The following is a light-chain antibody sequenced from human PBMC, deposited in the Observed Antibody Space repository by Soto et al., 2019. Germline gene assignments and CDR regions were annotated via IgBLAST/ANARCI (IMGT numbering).Light chain of an antibody. CDR1: QSVRSNY. CDR3: QQYRDLPQT. V-gene: IGKV3-20*01. J-gene: IGKJ1*01. CDR2: NSS. Sequence: EIVLTQSPGTLSLSPGERGTLSCRASQSVRSNYLAWYQQKPGQAPRLLIYNSSTRATGIPDRFSGSGSGTDFTLTISRLEPEDFALYYCQQYRDLPQTFGQGTQVEIK.